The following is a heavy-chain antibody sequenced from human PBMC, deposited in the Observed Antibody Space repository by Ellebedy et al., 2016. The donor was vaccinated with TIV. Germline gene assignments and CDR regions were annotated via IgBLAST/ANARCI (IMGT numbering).Heavy chain of an antibody. V-gene: IGHV3-21*01. J-gene: IGHJ4*02. Sequence: PSETLSLTCAASGFTFSSYSMNRVRQAPGKGLEWVSSISSSNHYIYYADSVKGRFTISRDNAKNSLYLQMNSLRAEDTAVFYCARELAAAGFFDYWGQGTLITVSS. CDR1: GFTFSSYS. CDR3: ARELAAAGFFDY. CDR2: ISSSNHYI. D-gene: IGHD6-13*01.